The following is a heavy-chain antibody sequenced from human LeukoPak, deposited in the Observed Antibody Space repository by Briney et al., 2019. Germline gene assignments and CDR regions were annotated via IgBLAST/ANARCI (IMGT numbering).Heavy chain of an antibody. CDR3: ASSRRDGYNSHAFDI. V-gene: IGHV4-61*01. J-gene: IGHJ3*02. CDR1: GGSVSSGTYY. CDR2: IYYSGST. Sequence: SETLSLTCTVSGGSVSSGTYYWSWIRQPPGEGLEWIGYIYYSGSTNYNPSLKSRVTISVDTSKNQFSLKLSSVTAADTAVYYCASSRRDGYNSHAFDIWGQGTMVTVSS. D-gene: IGHD5-24*01.